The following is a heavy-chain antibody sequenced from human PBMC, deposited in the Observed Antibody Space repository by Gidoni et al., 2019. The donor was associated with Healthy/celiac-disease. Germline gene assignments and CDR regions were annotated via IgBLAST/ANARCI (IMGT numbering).Heavy chain of an antibody. J-gene: IGHJ4*02. CDR3: ARDGGSGGNSGDY. V-gene: IGHV3-7*01. CDR1: GFTCSSYL. D-gene: IGHD2-21*02. CDR2: IKQDGSEK. Sequence: EVQLVESGGGLVQPGGSLRLSCAASGFTCSSYLMSWVRQAPGKGLELVANIKQDGSEKYYVDSVKGRFTISSDNAKNSLYLQMNSLRAEDTAVYYCARDGGSGGNSGDYWGQGTLVTVSS.